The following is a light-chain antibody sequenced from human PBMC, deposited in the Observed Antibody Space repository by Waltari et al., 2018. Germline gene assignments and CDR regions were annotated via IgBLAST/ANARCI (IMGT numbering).Light chain of an antibody. CDR1: QSVSHC. CDR3: QQRSSWPLT. V-gene: IGKV3-11*01. Sequence: EIVLTQSPATLSLSPGESATLSCRASQSVSHCLAWYQQKPGRAPRLLISDAFNRATGVPARFSGSGSGTDFTLIISSLEPEDFAVYYCQQRSSWPLTFGQGTRLDIK. CDR2: DAF. J-gene: IGKJ5*01.